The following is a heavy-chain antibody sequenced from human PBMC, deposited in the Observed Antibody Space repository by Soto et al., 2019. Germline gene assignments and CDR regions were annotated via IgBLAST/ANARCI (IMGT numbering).Heavy chain of an antibody. CDR1: EGTFSSYG. D-gene: IGHD2-21*02. J-gene: IGHJ5*02. CDR2: IIPIYETV. V-gene: IGHV1-69*01. Sequence: VSLVQSGAEVKKAGSSVKVSCKASEGTFSSYGISWVRQAPGQGLEWMGGIIPIYETVTYAQRFQGRLTISADESTSTAYMELSSLRPDDTAVYHCARDLVVTAKCLDPWGQGTLVTVSS. CDR3: ARDLVVTAKCLDP.